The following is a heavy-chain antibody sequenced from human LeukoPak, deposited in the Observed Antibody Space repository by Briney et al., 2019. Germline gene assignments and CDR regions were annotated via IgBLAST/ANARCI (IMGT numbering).Heavy chain of an antibody. CDR1: GGSISSYY. V-gene: IGHV4-59*08. J-gene: IGHJ1*01. D-gene: IGHD6-13*01. Sequence: TSETLSLTCTVSGGSISSYYWSWIRQPPGKGLEWIGYIYYSGSTNYNPSLKSRVTISVDTSKNQFSLKLSSVTAADTAVYYCARAEFSSSWYGGGPPAEYFQHWGQGTLVTVSS. CDR2: IYYSGST. CDR3: ARAEFSSSWYGGGPPAEYFQH.